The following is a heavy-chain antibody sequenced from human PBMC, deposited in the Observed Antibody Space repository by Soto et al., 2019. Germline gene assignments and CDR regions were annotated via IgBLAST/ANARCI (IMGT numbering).Heavy chain of an antibody. J-gene: IGHJ4*01. Sequence: ETLSLTCTVSGGSISRYYWSWIRQTPGKGLEWIGYLYNTGSTIYNPSLKSRVTISVDTSMNQFSLRLSSVTAADTSVYYWASFYGDYVSYWGTGTLVTVSS. D-gene: IGHD4-17*01. CDR2: LYNTGST. V-gene: IGHV4-59*01. CDR3: ASFYGDYVSY. CDR1: GGSISRYY.